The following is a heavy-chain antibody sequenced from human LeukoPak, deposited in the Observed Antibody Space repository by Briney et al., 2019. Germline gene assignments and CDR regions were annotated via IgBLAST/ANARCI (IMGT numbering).Heavy chain of an antibody. CDR1: GGSFSGYY. V-gene: IGHV4-34*01. CDR3: ASDPGSGWSSY. D-gene: IGHD6-19*01. Sequence: HPSETLSLTCAAYGGSFSGYYWSWIRQPPGKGLEWIGEINHSGSTNYNPSLKSRVTISVDTSKNQFSLKLSSVTAADTAVYYCASDPGSGWSSYWGQGTLVTVSS. J-gene: IGHJ4*02. CDR2: INHSGST.